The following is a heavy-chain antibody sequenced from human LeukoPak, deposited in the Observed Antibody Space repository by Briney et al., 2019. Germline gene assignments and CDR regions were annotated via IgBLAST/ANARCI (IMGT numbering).Heavy chain of an antibody. Sequence: GRSLRLSCAASGFTFSSYGMHWVRRAPGKGLEWVAVISYDGSNKYYADSVKGRFTISRDNSKNTLYLQMNSLRAEDTAVYYCAKDRWYMRFLRPLLPENWFDPWGQGTLVTVSS. J-gene: IGHJ5*02. CDR1: GFTFSSYG. V-gene: IGHV3-30*18. CDR2: ISYDGSNK. D-gene: IGHD3-3*01. CDR3: AKDRWYMRFLRPLLPENWFDP.